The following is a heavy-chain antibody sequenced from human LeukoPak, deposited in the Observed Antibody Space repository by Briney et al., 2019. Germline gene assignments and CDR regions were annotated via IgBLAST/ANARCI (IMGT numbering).Heavy chain of an antibody. CDR3: ARRGIMITPRAFDI. CDR2: ISSNSVYI. CDR1: GFTFDDYA. J-gene: IGHJ3*02. D-gene: IGHD3-16*01. Sequence: PGGSLRLSCAASGFTFDDYAMHWVRQAPGKGLEWVSSISSNSVYIYYADSVKGRFTISRDNAKNSLFLQMNSLRADDTAVYYCARRGIMITPRAFDIWGQGTMVTVSS. V-gene: IGHV3-21*01.